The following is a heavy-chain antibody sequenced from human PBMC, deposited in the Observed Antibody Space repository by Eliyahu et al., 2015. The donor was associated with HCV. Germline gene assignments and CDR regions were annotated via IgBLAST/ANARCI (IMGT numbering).Heavy chain of an antibody. Sequence: QVQLQASGPGLVKPSETLSLSCTVSGGSIRSYYWSWIRQPPGKGLEWIGYIYYSGSANYNPSLKSRVTISLDTSKNQFSLKLSSVTAADTAVYYCARIYSSGWFEDYWGQGTLVTVSS. V-gene: IGHV4-59*01. CDR3: ARIYSSGWFEDY. CDR1: GGSIRSYY. CDR2: IYYSGSA. D-gene: IGHD6-19*01. J-gene: IGHJ4*02.